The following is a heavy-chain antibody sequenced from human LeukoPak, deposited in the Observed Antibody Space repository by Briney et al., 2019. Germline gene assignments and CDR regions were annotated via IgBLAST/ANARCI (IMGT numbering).Heavy chain of an antibody. V-gene: IGHV3-64*04. D-gene: IGHD3-22*01. CDR1: GFTFSTFA. CDR3: ARDPYYYDSSGIDY. Sequence: GGSLRLSCSASGFTFSTFALHWVRQAPGKGLEYVSAISSIGGTTYYADSVKGRFTISRDNSKNTLYLQMNSLRAEDTAVYYCARDPYYYDSSGIDYWGQGTLVTVSS. CDR2: ISSIGGTT. J-gene: IGHJ4*02.